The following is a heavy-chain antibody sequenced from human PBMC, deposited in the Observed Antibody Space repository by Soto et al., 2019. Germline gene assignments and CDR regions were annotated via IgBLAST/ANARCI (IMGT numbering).Heavy chain of an antibody. CDR3: ARVGLSAGGYSSRRVYYGMDV. V-gene: IGHV4-34*01. CDR2: INHSGST. CDR1: GGSFSGYY. J-gene: IGHJ6*02. D-gene: IGHD3-22*01. Sequence: SETLSLTCAVYGGSFSGYYWSWIRQPPGKGLGWIGEINHSGSTNYNPSLKSRVTISVDTSKNQFSLKLSSVTAADTAVYYCARVGLSAGGYSSRRVYYGMDVWGQGTTVTVSS.